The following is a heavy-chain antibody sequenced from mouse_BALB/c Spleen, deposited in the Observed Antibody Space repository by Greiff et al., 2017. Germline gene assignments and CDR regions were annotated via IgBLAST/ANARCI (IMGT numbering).Heavy chain of an antibody. Sequence: EVKVEESGGGLVKPGGSLKLSCAASGFAFSSYDMSWVRQTPEKRLEWVAYISSGGGSTYYPDTVKGRFTISRDNAKNTLYLQMSSLKSEDTAMYYCARHYGARYYAMDYWGQGTSVTVSS. CDR1: GFAFSSYD. J-gene: IGHJ4*01. CDR2: ISSGGGST. V-gene: IGHV5-12-1*01. CDR3: ARHYGARYYAMDY. D-gene: IGHD1-1*02.